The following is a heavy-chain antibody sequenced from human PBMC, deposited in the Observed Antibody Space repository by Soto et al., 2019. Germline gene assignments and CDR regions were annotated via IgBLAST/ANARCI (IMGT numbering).Heavy chain of an antibody. CDR2: IIPKLGIT. D-gene: IGHD2-8*01. Sequence: VQLVQSGAEVKRPGSSVKVSCKAPVGTFSDYNIAWVRQARGQGLEWMGRIIPKLGITNYAHKFQDRVRITADKPTSTAYMELTSLRYEDTAVYFCARVEGTRTTNFYHYMDVWGEGTSVTVS. CDR1: VGTFSDYN. CDR3: ARVEGTRTTNFYHYMDV. V-gene: IGHV1-69*02. J-gene: IGHJ6*03.